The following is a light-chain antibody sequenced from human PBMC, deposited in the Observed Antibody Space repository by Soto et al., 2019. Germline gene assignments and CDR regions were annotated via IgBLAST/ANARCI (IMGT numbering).Light chain of an antibody. V-gene: IGKV3-20*01. CDR1: QSVSSSY. CDR3: QQYGSSPRT. Sequence: EIVLTQSPGTLSLSPGERATLSCRASQSVSSSYLAWYQQKTSQAPRLLIYGASSRATGIPDRFSGSGSGTDFTLTISRLEPEDFAAYYCQQYGSSPRTFGQGTKV. CDR2: GAS. J-gene: IGKJ1*01.